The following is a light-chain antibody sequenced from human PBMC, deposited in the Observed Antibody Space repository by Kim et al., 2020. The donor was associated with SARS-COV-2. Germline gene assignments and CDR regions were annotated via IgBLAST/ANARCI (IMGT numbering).Light chain of an antibody. Sequence: VSPEGRATLSSRASQSVSSNLAWYQQKPGQAPRLLIYGASTRATGIPARFSGSGSGTEFTLTISSLQSEDFAVYYCQQYNNWPLTFGGGTKVEIK. CDR1: QSVSSN. J-gene: IGKJ4*01. CDR2: GAS. CDR3: QQYNNWPLT. V-gene: IGKV3-15*01.